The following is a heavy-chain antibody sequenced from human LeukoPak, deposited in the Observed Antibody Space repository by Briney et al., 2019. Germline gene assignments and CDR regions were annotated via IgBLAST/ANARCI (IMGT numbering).Heavy chain of an antibody. CDR2: IGSDGTYK. CDR1: GLTFSAYG. CDR3: ARDPGTGASAGTFDY. Sequence: PGGSLRLSCAASGLTFSAYGMHWVRQAPGKGLEWVAFIGSDGTYKYYVDSVKGRFTISRDNSKNTLYLQMNSLRAEDTSLYYCARDPGTGASAGTFDYWGQGTLVTVSS. J-gene: IGHJ4*02. V-gene: IGHV3-30*02. D-gene: IGHD6-13*01.